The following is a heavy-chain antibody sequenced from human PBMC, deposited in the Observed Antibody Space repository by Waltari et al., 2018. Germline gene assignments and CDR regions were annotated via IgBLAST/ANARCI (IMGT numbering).Heavy chain of an antibody. D-gene: IGHD6-19*01. CDR2: IKQDGSEK. CDR3: ARDPRWLVGEYYFDY. Sequence: EVQLVESGGGLVQPGGSLRLSCAASGFTFSSYWMSWGRQAPGQGLEWVANIKQDGSEKYYVDSVKGRFTISRDNAKNSLYLQMNSLRAEDTAVYYCARDPRWLVGEYYFDYWGQGTLVTVSS. J-gene: IGHJ4*02. V-gene: IGHV3-7*01. CDR1: GFTFSSYW.